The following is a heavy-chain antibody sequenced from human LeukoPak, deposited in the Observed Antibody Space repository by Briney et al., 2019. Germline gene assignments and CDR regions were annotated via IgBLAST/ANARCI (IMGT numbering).Heavy chain of an antibody. CDR3: ARGGSGWFGRTDY. J-gene: IGHJ4*02. V-gene: IGHV3-53*01. D-gene: IGHD6-19*01. CDR1: GFTVSSNY. CDR2: IYSGGST. Sequence: PGGSLRLSCAASGFTVSSNYMSWVRQAPGKGLEWVSVIYSGGSTYYADSVKGGFTISRDNSMNTLYLEMNNLRADDTALYYCARGGSGWFGRTDYWGQGTLVTVSS.